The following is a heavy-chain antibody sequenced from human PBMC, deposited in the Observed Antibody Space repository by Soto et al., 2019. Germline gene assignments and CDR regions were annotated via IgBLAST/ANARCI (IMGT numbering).Heavy chain of an antibody. CDR3: ARLVDLLWSFDL. CDR2: MSHSGGT. Sequence: PSETLSLTCAVYGGFVSSGSYYWSWIRQPPGKGLEWIGEMSHSGGTHFNPSLKSRVTISVDTSKNQFSLKLSSVTAADTAVYYCARLVDLLWSFDLWGRGTLVTVSS. J-gene: IGHJ2*01. D-gene: IGHD6-6*01. V-gene: IGHV4-61*01. CDR1: GGFVSSGSYY.